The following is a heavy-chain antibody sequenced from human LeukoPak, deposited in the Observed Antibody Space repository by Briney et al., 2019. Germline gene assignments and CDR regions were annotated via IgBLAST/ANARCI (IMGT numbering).Heavy chain of an antibody. CDR2: ISSGGGTT. J-gene: IGHJ3*02. D-gene: IGHD1-26*01. CDR1: GFTFSSFA. V-gene: IGHV3-23*01. Sequence: PGGSLRLSCASSGFTFSSFAMSSVRQAPGKGLEWVSAISSGGGTTYYADSVKGRFTISRDNSKNTLHLQMNSLRAEDTALYHCAKRAFSGSYFAAFDIWGQGTVVTVSS. CDR3: AKRAFSGSYFAAFDI.